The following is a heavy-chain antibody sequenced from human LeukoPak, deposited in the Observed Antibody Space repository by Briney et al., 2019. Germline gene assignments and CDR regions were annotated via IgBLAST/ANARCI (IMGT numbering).Heavy chain of an antibody. V-gene: IGHV1-69*06. D-gene: IGHD6-19*01. Sequence: GASVKVSCKASGGTFSSYAISWVRQAPGQGLEWMGGIIPIFGTANYAQKFQGRVTMTEDTSTDTAYMELSSLRSEDTAVYYCASDHSSGWYSNFDYWGQGTLVTVSS. CDR2: IIPIFGTA. CDR1: GGTFSSYA. J-gene: IGHJ4*02. CDR3: ASDHSSGWYSNFDY.